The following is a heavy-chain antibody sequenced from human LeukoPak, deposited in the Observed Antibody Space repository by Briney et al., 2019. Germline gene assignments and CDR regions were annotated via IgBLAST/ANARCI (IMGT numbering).Heavy chain of an antibody. Sequence: SETLSLTCTVSGGYLSSYYWSWIRQPPGKGLEWIGEINHSGSTNYNPSLKSRVTMSVDTSKNQFSLKLTSVTAADTAVYYCARGWGYSSSWGQGTLVTVSS. V-gene: IGHV4-34*01. J-gene: IGHJ4*02. CDR3: ARGWGYSSS. CDR1: GGYLSSYY. CDR2: INHSGST. D-gene: IGHD6-13*01.